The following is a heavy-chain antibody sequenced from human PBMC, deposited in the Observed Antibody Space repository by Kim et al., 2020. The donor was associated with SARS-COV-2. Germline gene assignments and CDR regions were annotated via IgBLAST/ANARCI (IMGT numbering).Heavy chain of an antibody. CDR3: ARRALGIAASRAFDY. D-gene: IGHD6-13*01. V-gene: IGHV4-34*01. J-gene: IGHJ4*02. CDR2: INHSGST. Sequence: SETLSLTCAVYGGSFSGYYWSWIRQPPGKGLEWIGEINHSGSTNYNPSLKSRVTISVDTSKNQFSLKLSSVTAADTAVYYCARRALGIAASRAFDYWGQGTLVTVSS. CDR1: GGSFSGYY.